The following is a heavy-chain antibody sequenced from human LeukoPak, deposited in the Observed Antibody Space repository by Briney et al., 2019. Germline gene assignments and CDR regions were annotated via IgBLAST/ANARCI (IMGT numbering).Heavy chain of an antibody. CDR1: GGTFSSYA. J-gene: IGHJ6*02. CDR2: IIPIFGTA. Sequence: ASVKVSCKASGGTFSSYAISWVRQAPGQGLEWMGGIIPIFGTANYAQKFQGRVTITADESTSTAYMELSSLRSEDTAVYYCARARPSVWSGYPEYYYGMDAWGQGTTVTVSS. V-gene: IGHV1-69*13. D-gene: IGHD3-3*01. CDR3: ARARPSVWSGYPEYYYGMDA.